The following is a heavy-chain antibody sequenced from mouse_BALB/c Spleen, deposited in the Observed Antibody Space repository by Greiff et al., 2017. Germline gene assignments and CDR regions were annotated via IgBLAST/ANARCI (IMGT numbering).Heavy chain of an antibody. V-gene: IGHV2-6-7*01. J-gene: IGHJ2*01. Sequence: VQLKESGPGLVAPSQSLSITCTVSGFSLTGYGVNWVRQPPGKGLEWLGMIWGDGSTDYNSALKSRLSISKDNSKSQVFLKMNSLQTDDTARYYCAKIYYDYDGRYYFDYWGQGTTLTVSS. CDR3: AKIYYDYDGRYYFDY. D-gene: IGHD2-4*01. CDR2: IWGDGST. CDR1: GFSLTGYG.